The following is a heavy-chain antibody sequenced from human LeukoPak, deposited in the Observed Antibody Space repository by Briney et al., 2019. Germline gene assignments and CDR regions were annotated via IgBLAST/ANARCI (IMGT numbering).Heavy chain of an antibody. D-gene: IGHD4-17*01. CDR2: ISSSSSYI. Sequence: KAGGSLRLSCAAPGFTFSSYSMNWVRQAPGKGLEWVSSISSSSSYIYYADSVKGRFTISRDNSKNTLYLQMNSLRTEDTAVYYCARAKTTVTTFDAFDIWGQGTMVTVSS. J-gene: IGHJ3*02. V-gene: IGHV3-21*01. CDR1: GFTFSSYS. CDR3: ARAKTTVTTFDAFDI.